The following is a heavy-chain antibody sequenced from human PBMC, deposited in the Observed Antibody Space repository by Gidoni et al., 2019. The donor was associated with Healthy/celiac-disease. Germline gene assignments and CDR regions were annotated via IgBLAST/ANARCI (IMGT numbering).Heavy chain of an antibody. Sequence: EVQLLESGGGLVQPGGSLRLSCAASGFTFSSYAMSWVRPAPGKGLEWGSDISGSGGSTYYADSVKGRFTISRDNSKNTLYLQMNSLRAEDTAVYYCAKELINSGSYTHYYYGMDVWGQGTTVTVSS. CDR3: AKELINSGSYTHYYYGMDV. J-gene: IGHJ6*02. CDR2: ISGSGGST. V-gene: IGHV3-23*01. D-gene: IGHD1-26*01. CDR1: GFTFSSYA.